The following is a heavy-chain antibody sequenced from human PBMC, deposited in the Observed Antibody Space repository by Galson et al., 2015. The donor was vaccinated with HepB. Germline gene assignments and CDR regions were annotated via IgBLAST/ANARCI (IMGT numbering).Heavy chain of an antibody. D-gene: IGHD3-16*02. CDR1: GYSFTSYW. CDR3: ARRLFAVWGSYRSPPVEYDAFDI. J-gene: IGHJ3*02. CDR2: IYPGDSDT. V-gene: IGHV5-51*01. Sequence: QSGAEVKKPGESLKISCKGSGYSFTSYWIGWVRQMPGKGLEWMGIIYPGDSDTRYSPSFQGQVTISADKSISTAYLQWSSLKASDTAMYYCARRLFAVWGSYRSPPVEYDAFDIWGQGTMVTVSS.